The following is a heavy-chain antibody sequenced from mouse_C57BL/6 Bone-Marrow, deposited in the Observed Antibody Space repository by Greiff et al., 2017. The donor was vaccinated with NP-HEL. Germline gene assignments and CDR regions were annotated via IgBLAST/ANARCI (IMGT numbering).Heavy chain of an antibody. CDR3: ARHEDPIYYDYDHWYFDV. D-gene: IGHD2-4*01. V-gene: IGHV1-62-2*01. CDR1: GYTFTEYT. Sequence: QVHVKQSGAELVKPGASVKLSCKASGYTFTEYTIHWVKQRSGQGLEWIGWFYPGSGSIKYNEKFKDKATLTADKSSSTVYMELSRLTSEDSAVYFCARHEDPIYYDYDHWYFDVWGTGTTVTVSS. CDR2: FYPGSGSI. J-gene: IGHJ1*03.